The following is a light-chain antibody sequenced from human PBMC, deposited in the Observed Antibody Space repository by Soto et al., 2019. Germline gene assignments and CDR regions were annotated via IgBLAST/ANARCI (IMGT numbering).Light chain of an antibody. Sequence: DIQMTQSPSSVSASVGDRVTITCRASQGFSNSLAWYQQRPGRVPKLLIYAASILQSGVPSRFSGSGSGTDFTLTISSLQPEDVATYYCQEYNSAPWTFGQGTKVDIK. CDR1: QGFSNS. CDR3: QEYNSAPWT. J-gene: IGKJ1*01. V-gene: IGKV1-27*01. CDR2: AAS.